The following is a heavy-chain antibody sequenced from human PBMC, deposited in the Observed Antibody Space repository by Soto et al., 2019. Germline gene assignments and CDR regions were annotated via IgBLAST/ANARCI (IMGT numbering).Heavy chain of an antibody. V-gene: IGHV4-59*01. Sequence: PSETLSLTCTVSGGSISSYYWSWIRQPPGKGLEWIGYIYYSGSTNYNPSLKSRVTISVDTSKNQFSLKLSSVTAADTAVYYCAREDRDYDILTGYYSANWFDPWGQGTLVTVSS. CDR2: IYYSGST. J-gene: IGHJ5*02. CDR1: GGSISSYY. D-gene: IGHD3-9*01. CDR3: AREDRDYDILTGYYSANWFDP.